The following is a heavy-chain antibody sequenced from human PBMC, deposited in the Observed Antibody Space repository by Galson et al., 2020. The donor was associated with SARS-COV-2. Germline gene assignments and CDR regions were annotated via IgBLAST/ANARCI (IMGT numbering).Heavy chain of an antibody. J-gene: IGHJ4*02. CDR3: VRDDEWEVPSLLDY. D-gene: IGHD1-26*01. CDR2: ISSSGTYI. V-gene: IGHV3-21*01. CDR1: GFTFSRYT. Sequence: GVLRLSCAASGFTFSRYTMNWVRQTPGEGLEWVASISSSGTYIYYAASMRGRFTISRDNARNSLFLQMNSLRAEDTAVYYCVRDDEWEVPSLLDYWGQGILVTVSS.